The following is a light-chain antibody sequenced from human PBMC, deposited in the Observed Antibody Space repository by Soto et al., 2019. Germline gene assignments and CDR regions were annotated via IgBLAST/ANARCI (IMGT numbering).Light chain of an antibody. CDR2: GVT. CDR1: SSDIGAYNY. V-gene: IGLV2-14*01. CDR3: FSHRSGDSHV. Sequence: QSALTQPASVSGSPGQSTTISCTGTSSDIGAYNYVSWYQQYPGKAPKLMIYGVTNRPSGVSNRFSGSKTGNTASLTISGLQAEDEADYYCFSHRSGDSHVFGTGTKVTVL. J-gene: IGLJ1*01.